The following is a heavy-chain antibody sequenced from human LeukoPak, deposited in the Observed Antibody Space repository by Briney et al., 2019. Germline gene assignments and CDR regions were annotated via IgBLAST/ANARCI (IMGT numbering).Heavy chain of an antibody. J-gene: IGHJ4*02. CDR2: INPSGGST. CDR1: GYTSSSYY. V-gene: IGHV1-46*01. D-gene: IGHD1-14*01. CDR3: ARQSVRPGASPLFDY. Sequence: GASAKVSSKASGYTSSSYYMHCVPQTPRQGVEWRGIINPSGGSTNYAQKFQGRVTVTIDTSTSTGYMELSSLRSEDTAVFYCARQSVRPGASPLFDYWGQGTLVTVSS.